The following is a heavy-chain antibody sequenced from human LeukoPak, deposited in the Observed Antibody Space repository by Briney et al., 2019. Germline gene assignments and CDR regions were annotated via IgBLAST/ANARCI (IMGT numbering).Heavy chain of an antibody. CDR2: ISSFSGTI. V-gene: IGHV3-48*01. J-gene: IGHJ4*02. D-gene: IGHD3-16*01. CDR3: ARDQGGVGY. CDR1: GITFSSYS. Sequence: PGGSLRLSYVASGITFSSYSMNWVRQAPGKGLEWVSYISSFSGTINYADSVEGRFTISRDNAKNSLYLQMNSLRAEDTAVYYCARDQGGVGYWGQGTLVTVSS.